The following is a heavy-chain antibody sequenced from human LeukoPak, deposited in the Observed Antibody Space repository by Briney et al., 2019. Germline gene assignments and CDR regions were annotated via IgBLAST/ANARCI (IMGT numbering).Heavy chain of an antibody. CDR2: ISSSSSYI. Sequence: GGSLRLSCAASGFTFSSYSMNWVRQAPGKGLEWVSSISSSSSYIYYADSVKGRFTISRDNAKNSLYLQMNSLRAEDTAVYYCARDADLGADHFDYWGQGTLVTVSS. D-gene: IGHD1-26*01. J-gene: IGHJ4*02. CDR1: GFTFSSYS. CDR3: ARDADLGADHFDY. V-gene: IGHV3-21*01.